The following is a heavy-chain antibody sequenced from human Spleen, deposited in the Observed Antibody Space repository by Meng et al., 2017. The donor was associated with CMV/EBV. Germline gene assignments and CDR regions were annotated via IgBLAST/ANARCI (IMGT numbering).Heavy chain of an antibody. D-gene: IGHD3-3*01. CDR1: GASVTSSTYY. CDR3: ASLSFNYDFWSDYP. V-gene: IGHV4-39*01. CDR2: IYYSGST. J-gene: IGHJ5*02. Sequence: SGASVTSSTYYWGWIRQPPGKGLEWIGSIYYSGSTYYNPSLKSRVTISVDTSKNQFSLKLTSVTAADTAVYFCASLSFNYDFWSDYPWGQGTLVTVSS.